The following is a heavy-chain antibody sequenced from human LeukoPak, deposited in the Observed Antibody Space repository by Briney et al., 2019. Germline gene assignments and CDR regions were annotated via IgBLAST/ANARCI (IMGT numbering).Heavy chain of an antibody. CDR2: ISSSGMTK. CDR3: ARDGRSRGLSHVNFDY. CDR1: GFPFSSYE. D-gene: IGHD3-16*02. V-gene: IGHV3-48*03. J-gene: IGHJ4*02. Sequence: GGSLRLSCAASGFPFSSYEMNWVRQAPGKGLERVSYISSSGMTKYYAVSVKGRFTMSRDNAKNSLYLQLSSLRAEDTAVYYCARDGRSRGLSHVNFDYWGQGILVTVSS.